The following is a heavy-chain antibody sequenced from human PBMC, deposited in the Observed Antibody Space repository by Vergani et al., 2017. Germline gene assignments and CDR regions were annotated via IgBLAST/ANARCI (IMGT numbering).Heavy chain of an antibody. D-gene: IGHD6-19*01. Sequence: EVQLLESGGGLVQPGGSLRLSCAASGFTFSRYAMSWVRQAPGKGLEWVSAIVGSGGSTYYEDSVKGRFTISRDNSKNTLYLQMNMLRAEDTAVYYCAKSRSGPIQNYYYDGMDVWGQGTMVTVSS. CDR2: IVGSGGST. V-gene: IGHV3-23*01. CDR3: AKSRSGPIQNYYYDGMDV. CDR1: GFTFSRYA. J-gene: IGHJ6*02.